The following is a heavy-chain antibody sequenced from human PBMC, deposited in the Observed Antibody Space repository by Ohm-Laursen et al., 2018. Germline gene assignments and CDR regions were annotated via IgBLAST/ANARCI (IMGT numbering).Heavy chain of an antibody. Sequence: GASVKVSCKAFGYTFTSYGISWVRQAPGQGLEWMGWISAYNGNTNYAQKLQGRVTMTTDTSTRTAYMELRSLRSDDTAVYYCARDPRHIAAAGTNPLDYWGQGTLVTVSS. V-gene: IGHV1-18*01. J-gene: IGHJ4*02. D-gene: IGHD6-13*01. CDR2: ISAYNGNT. CDR1: GYTFTSYG. CDR3: ARDPRHIAAAGTNPLDY.